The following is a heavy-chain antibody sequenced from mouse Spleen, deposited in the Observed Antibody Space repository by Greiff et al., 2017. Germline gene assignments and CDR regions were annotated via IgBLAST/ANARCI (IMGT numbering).Heavy chain of an antibody. V-gene: IGHV5-17*02. CDR2: ISSGSSTI. CDR1: GFTFSSFG. J-gene: IGHJ2*01. Sequence: EVQGVESGGGLVQPGGSRKLSCAASGFTFSSFGMHWVRQAPEKGLEWVAYISSGSSTIYYADTVKGRFTISRDNPKNTLFLQMTSLRSEDTAMYYCARQGGYDRRFDYWGQGTTLTVSS. D-gene: IGHD2-2*01. CDR3: ARQGGYDRRFDY.